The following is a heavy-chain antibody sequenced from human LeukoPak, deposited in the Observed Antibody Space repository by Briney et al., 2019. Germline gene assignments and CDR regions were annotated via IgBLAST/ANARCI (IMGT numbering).Heavy chain of an antibody. Sequence: ASVNVSCKASGYTFTSYGISWVRQAPGQGLEWMGWISAYNGNTNYAQKLQGRVTMTEDTSTDTAYMELSSLRSEDTAVYYCATVIGVVISSFDYWGQGALVTVSS. J-gene: IGHJ4*02. D-gene: IGHD3-3*01. CDR3: ATVIGVVISSFDY. V-gene: IGHV1-18*01. CDR1: GYTFTSYG. CDR2: ISAYNGNT.